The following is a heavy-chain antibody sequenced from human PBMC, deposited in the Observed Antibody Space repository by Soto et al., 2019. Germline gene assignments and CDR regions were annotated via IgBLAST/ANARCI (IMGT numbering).Heavy chain of an antibody. D-gene: IGHD3-10*01. Sequence: ASVKVSCKASGYTFASYGSSWVRQAPGQGLEWMGWISAYNGNTNYAQKLQGRVTMTTDTSTSTAYMELRSLRSDDTAVYYRAKDRGNPYYFDYWGKGTLVTVSS. CDR1: GYTFASYG. V-gene: IGHV1-18*01. J-gene: IGHJ4*02. CDR2: ISAYNGNT. CDR3: AKDRGNPYYFDY.